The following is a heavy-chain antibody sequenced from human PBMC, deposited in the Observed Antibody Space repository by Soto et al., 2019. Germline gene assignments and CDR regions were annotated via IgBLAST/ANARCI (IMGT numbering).Heavy chain of an antibody. CDR2: ISAYNGNT. Sequence: ASVKVSCKASGYTFTSYGISWVRQAPGQGLEWMGWISAYNGNTNYAQKLQGRVTMTTDTSMSTAYMELRSLRSDDTAVYYCARKYYDSSGYYYVWFDPWGEGTLVTVS. J-gene: IGHJ5*02. CDR3: ARKYYDSSGYYYVWFDP. CDR1: GYTFTSYG. D-gene: IGHD3-22*01. V-gene: IGHV1-18*01.